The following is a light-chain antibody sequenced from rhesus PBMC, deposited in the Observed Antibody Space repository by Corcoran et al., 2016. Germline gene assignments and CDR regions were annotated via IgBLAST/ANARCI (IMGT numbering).Light chain of an antibody. CDR2: DAS. CDR1: QAISDN. Sequence: DIQMTQSPSSLSASVGDTVTITCRASQAISDNLNVFQRKKGKAPKPLIKDASRLEGGVPSRFSGSGSGTDFTITISSLQPEDFAVYYCLQHKSYPYSFGQGTKVEFK. J-gene: IGKJ2*01. V-gene: IGKV1-28*02. CDR3: LQHKSYPYS.